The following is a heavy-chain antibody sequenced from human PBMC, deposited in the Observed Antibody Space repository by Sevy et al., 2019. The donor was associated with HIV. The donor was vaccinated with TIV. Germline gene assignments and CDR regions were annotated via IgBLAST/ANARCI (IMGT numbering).Heavy chain of an antibody. CDR3: AKTMAARPLED. CDR1: GYSISSGHY. CDR2: IYHSGDT. J-gene: IGHJ4*02. V-gene: IGHV4-38-2*02. Sequence: SETLSLTCSVSGYSISSGHYWGWIRQPPGKGLEWIGSIYHSGDTYYNPSLKSRVTISVDTSKNQFSLKLNSVTAADMAVYYCAKTMAARPLEDWGQGTLVTVSS. D-gene: IGHD6-6*01.